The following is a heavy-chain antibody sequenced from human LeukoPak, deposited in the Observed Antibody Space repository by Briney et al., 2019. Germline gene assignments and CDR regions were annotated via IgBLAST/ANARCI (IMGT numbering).Heavy chain of an antibody. CDR3: ARGRSHSYGLYYFDY. D-gene: IGHD5-18*01. Sequence: SETLSLTCAVYGGSFSGYYWSWIRQPPGKGLEWIGEINHSGSTNYNPSLKSRVTISVDTSKDQSSLKLSSVTAADTAVYYCARGRSHSYGLYYFDYWGQGTLVTVSS. CDR2: INHSGST. CDR1: GGSFSGYY. J-gene: IGHJ4*02. V-gene: IGHV4-34*01.